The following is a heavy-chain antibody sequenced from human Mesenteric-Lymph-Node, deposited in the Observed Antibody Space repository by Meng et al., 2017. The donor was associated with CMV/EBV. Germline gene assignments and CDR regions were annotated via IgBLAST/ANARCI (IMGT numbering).Heavy chain of an antibody. J-gene: IGHJ4*02. V-gene: IGHV3-7*01. CDR3: AGAFYDFRSGYHGDF. D-gene: IGHD3-3*01. CDR1: GLIFSSYW. CDR2: IIQDGSQT. Sequence: SCAGSGLIFSSYWMSWVRQAPGKGLEWVANIIQDGSQTYYVDSVQGRFTVSRDNAKNSLYLQMNSLRAEDTAIYYCAGAFYDFRSGYHGDFWGQGTLVTVSS.